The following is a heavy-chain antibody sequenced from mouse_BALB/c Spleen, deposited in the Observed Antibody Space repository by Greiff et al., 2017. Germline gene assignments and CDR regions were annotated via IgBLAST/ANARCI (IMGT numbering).Heavy chain of an antibody. CDR2: INPSSGYT. D-gene: IGHD4-1*01. CDR1: GYTFTSYT. CDR3: ARRTGTGAMDY. V-gene: IGHV1-4*02. Sequence: QVQLKQSAAELARPGASVKMSCKASGYTFTSYTMHWVKQRPGQGLEWIGYINPSSGYTEYNQKFKDKTTLTADKSSSTAYMQLSSLTSEDSAVYYCARRTGTGAMDYWGQGTSVTVSS. J-gene: IGHJ4*01.